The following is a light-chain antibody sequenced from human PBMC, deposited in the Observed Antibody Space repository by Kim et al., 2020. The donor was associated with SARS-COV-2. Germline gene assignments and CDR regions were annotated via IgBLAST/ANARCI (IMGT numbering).Light chain of an antibody. CDR3: QVWDSSSDHVV. CDR2: YDS. J-gene: IGLJ2*01. V-gene: IGLV3-21*04. Sequence: APGKTARITCGGNNIGSKSVHWYQQKRGQAPVLVIYYDSDRPSGIPERFSGSKSGNTATLTISRVEAGDEADYYCQVWDSSSDHVVFGGGTQLTVL. CDR1: NIGSKS.